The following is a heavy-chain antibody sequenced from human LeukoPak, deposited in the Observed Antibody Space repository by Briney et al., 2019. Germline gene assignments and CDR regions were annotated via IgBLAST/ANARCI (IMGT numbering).Heavy chain of an antibody. CDR3: ASGGYCSSTSCYRNRAFDI. CDR1: GFTVSSNY. V-gene: IGHV3-53*01. D-gene: IGHD2-2*02. J-gene: IGHJ3*02. CDR2: IYSGGST. Sequence: EGSLRLSCAASGFTVSSNYMSWVRQAPGKGLEWVSVIYSGGSTYFADSVKGRFTISRDNSKNTLYLQMNSLRAEDTAVYYCASGGYCSSTSCYRNRAFDIWGQGTMVTVSS.